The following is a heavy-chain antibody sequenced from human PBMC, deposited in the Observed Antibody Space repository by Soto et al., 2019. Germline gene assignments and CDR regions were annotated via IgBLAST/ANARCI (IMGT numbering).Heavy chain of an antibody. CDR3: ARDFRTANSGSPWYYFDY. V-gene: IGHV1-46*01. Sequence: ASVKVSCKASGYTFTSYYMHWVRQAPGQGLEWMGIINPSGGSTSYAQKFQGRVTMTRDTSTSTVYMELSSLRSEDTAVYYCARDFRTANSGSPWYYFDYWGQGTLVTVSS. D-gene: IGHD1-26*01. CDR2: INPSGGST. CDR1: GYTFTSYY. J-gene: IGHJ4*02.